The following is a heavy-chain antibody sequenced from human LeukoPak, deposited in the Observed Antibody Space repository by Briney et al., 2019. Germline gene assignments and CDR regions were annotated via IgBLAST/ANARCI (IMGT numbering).Heavy chain of an antibody. CDR2: IGISSGNT. J-gene: IGHJ4*02. D-gene: IGHD5-24*01. Sequence: GGSLRLSCAASGFSFSTYVMHWLRQAPGKGLEWISYIGISSGNTKYADSVKGRFTISGDKAKNSLYLQMNSLRVEDTAVYYCARDYKYAFDNWGQGTLVTVSS. V-gene: IGHV3-48*01. CDR1: GFSFSTYV. CDR3: ARDYKYAFDN.